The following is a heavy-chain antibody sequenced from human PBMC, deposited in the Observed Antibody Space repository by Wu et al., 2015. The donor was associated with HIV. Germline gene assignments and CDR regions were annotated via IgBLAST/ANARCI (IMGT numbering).Heavy chain of an antibody. D-gene: IGHD6-6*01. CDR1: GGSFSGYD. CDR2: INHSGST. J-gene: IGHJ6*03. CDR3: ARGANIAGRPTFRYYFYMDV. V-gene: IGHV4-34*01. Sequence: QVQLQQWGAGLLKPSETLSLTCAVYGGSFSGYDWSWIRQSPGKGLEWIGEINHSGSTNYNPSLQSRITMSVDTSKNQFSLKVNSVTAADTAVYYCARGANIAGRPTFRYYFYMDVWGKGTTVTVSS.